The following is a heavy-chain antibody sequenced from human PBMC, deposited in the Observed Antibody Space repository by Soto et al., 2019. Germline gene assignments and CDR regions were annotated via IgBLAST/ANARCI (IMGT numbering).Heavy chain of an antibody. V-gene: IGHV6-1*01. CDR1: GDSVSSSRVA. CDR2: TYYRSKWYT. D-gene: IGHD3-22*01. Sequence: PSQTLSLTCAISGDSVSSSRVAWNWIRQSPSRGLEWLGRTYYRSKWYTDYAVSVKSRVTINPDTSKNQFYLQLNSVTPEDTAVYYCSRAFDSSFHYWGQGTLVTLSS. CDR3: SRAFDSSFHY. J-gene: IGHJ4*02.